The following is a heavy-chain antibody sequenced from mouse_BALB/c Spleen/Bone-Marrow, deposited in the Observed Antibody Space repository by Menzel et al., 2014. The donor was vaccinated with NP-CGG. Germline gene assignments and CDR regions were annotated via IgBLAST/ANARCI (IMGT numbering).Heavy chain of an antibody. CDR2: INSDGGIT. Sequence: LVESGGGLVQPGESLKLSCESNEYEFPSHDMSWVRKTPEKRLELVAAINSDGGITNYPDTMERRLTISRDNTKKTLYLQMSSLRSEDTALYYCARHGFYYAMDYWGQGTSVTVSS. V-gene: IGHV5-2*01. J-gene: IGHJ4*01. CDR1: EYEFPSHD. CDR3: ARHGFYYAMDY.